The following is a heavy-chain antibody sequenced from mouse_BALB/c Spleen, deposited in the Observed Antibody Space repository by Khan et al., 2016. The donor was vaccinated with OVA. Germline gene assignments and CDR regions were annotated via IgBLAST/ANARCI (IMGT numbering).Heavy chain of an antibody. Sequence: QVQLKQSGAELARPGASVKLSCKATGYTFTDYYINWVKQRTGQGLEWIGEISPGSGDTYYNEKFKGKATLTADKSSTTAYMQLSSLTSEASAVYSCARRNDFDYTFAYWGQGTLVTVSA. J-gene: IGHJ3*01. CDR1: GYTFTDYY. V-gene: IGHV1-77*01. D-gene: IGHD2-13*01. CDR2: ISPGSGDT. CDR3: ARRNDFDYTFAY.